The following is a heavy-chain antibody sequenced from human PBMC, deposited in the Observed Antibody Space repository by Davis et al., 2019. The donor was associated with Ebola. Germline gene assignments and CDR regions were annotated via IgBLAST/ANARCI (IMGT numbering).Heavy chain of an antibody. CDR2: INHSGST. CDR1: GGSISSYY. CDR3: ARLKQQLDPGWFDP. Sequence: SETLSLTCTVSGGSISSYYWSWIRQPPGKGLEWIGEINHSGSTNYNPSLKSRVTISVDTSKNQFSLKLSSVTAADTAVYYCARLKQQLDPGWFDPWGQGTLVTVSS. J-gene: IGHJ5*02. D-gene: IGHD6-13*01. V-gene: IGHV4-34*01.